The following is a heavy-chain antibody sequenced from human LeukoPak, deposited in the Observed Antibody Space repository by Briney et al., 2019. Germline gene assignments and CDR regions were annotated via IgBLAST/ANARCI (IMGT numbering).Heavy chain of an antibody. Sequence: ASVKVSCKASGYTFTGYYMHWVRQAPGQGLEWMGWINPNSGGTNYAQKFQGRVTMTTDTSTSTAYMELRSLISDDTAVYFCERGSYDSGGYPGYYFDFWGQGTLVTVSS. CDR1: GYTFTGYY. J-gene: IGHJ4*02. V-gene: IGHV1-2*02. CDR3: ERGSYDSGGYPGYYFDF. D-gene: IGHD3-22*01. CDR2: INPNSGGT.